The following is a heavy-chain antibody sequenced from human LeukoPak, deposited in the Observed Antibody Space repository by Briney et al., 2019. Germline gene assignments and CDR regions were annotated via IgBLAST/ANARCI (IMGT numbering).Heavy chain of an antibody. Sequence: PGGSLRLSCAASGFTVSGNYMSWVRQAPGKGLEWVSVTYSGGSTYYADSVKGRFTILRDNSKTTLYLQMNSLRAEDTAVYYCARGLGADYFDAFDIWGQGTMVTVSS. CDR3: ARGLGADYFDAFDI. V-gene: IGHV3-66*01. J-gene: IGHJ3*02. CDR1: GFTVSGNY. CDR2: TYSGGST. D-gene: IGHD5-12*01.